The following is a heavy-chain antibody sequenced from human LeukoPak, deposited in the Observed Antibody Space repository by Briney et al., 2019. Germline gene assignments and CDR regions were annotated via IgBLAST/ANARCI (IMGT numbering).Heavy chain of an antibody. CDR2: IIPIFGTA. CDR1: GGTFSSYA. V-gene: IGHV1-69*06. CDR3: ARGVVPAARGVFDY. Sequence: SVKVSCRASGGTFSSYAISWVRQAPGQGLEWMGGIIPIFGTANYAQKFQGRVTITADKSTSTAYMELSSLRSEDTAVYYCARGVVPAARGVFDYWGQGTLVTVSS. D-gene: IGHD2-2*01. J-gene: IGHJ4*02.